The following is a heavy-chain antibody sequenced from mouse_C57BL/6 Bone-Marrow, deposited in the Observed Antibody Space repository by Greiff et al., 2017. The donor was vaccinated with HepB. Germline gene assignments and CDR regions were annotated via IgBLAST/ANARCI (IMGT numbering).Heavy chain of an antibody. D-gene: IGHD2-4*01. V-gene: IGHV1-9*01. CDR1: GYTFTGYW. Sequence: QVQLQQSGAELMKPGASVKLSCKATGYTFTGYWIEWVKQRPGHGLEWIGEILPGSGSTNYNEKFKGKATFTADTSSNTAYMQLSSLTTEDSAIYYCAREGYDYEGGYYAMDYWGQGTSVTVSS. J-gene: IGHJ4*01. CDR2: ILPGSGST. CDR3: AREGYDYEGGYYAMDY.